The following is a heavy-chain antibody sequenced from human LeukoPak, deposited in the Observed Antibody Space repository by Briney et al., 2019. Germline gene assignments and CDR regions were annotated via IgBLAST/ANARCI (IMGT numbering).Heavy chain of an antibody. D-gene: IGHD5-18*01. CDR2: ISYDGSNK. J-gene: IGHJ4*02. Sequence: PGGSLRLSCAASGFTFSSYGMHWVRQAPGKGLEWVAVISYDGSNKYYADSVKGRFTISRDNSKNTLYLQMNSLRAEDTAVYYCATQRGYSYGLFDYWGQGTLATVSS. V-gene: IGHV3-30*03. CDR1: GFTFSSYG. CDR3: ATQRGYSYGLFDY.